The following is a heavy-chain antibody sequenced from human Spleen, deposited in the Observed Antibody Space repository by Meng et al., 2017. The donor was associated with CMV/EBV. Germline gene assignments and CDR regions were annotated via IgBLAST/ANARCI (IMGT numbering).Heavy chain of an antibody. Sequence: LNVSGPGLVKPSGTLSRTCTVSGGSYSSSSYYWGWIRQPPGKGLEWIGSIYYSGSTYYNPSLKSRVTISVDTSKNQFSLKLSSVTAADTAVYYCATYRRDGYTVDPWGQGTLVTVSS. D-gene: IGHD5-24*01. V-gene: IGHV4-39*07. J-gene: IGHJ5*02. CDR2: IYYSGST. CDR3: ATYRRDGYTVDP. CDR1: GGSYSSSSYY.